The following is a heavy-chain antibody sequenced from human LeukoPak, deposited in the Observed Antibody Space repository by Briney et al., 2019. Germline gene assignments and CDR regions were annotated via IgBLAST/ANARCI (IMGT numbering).Heavy chain of an antibody. CDR2: IASDGSST. CDR3: ARGRPHGNDY. V-gene: IGHV3-74*01. Sequence: GGSLRLSCAASGFTFSSYWMNWDRQAPGKGLVWGSRIASDGSSTTYADSVKGRFSISRGNAKNTLYLQMNSLRVEDTAVYYCARGRPHGNDYWGQGTLVTVSS. J-gene: IGHJ4*02. D-gene: IGHD4-23*01. CDR1: GFTFSSYW.